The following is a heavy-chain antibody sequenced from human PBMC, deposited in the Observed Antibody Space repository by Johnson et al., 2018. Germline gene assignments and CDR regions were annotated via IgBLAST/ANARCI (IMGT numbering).Heavy chain of an antibody. CDR2: IYPGDSDT. D-gene: IGHD1-26*01. J-gene: IGHJ4*02. CDR1: GYNFANYW. V-gene: IGHV5-51*01. CDR3: ARQGNGGTYYAFDY. Sequence: VQLVESGTEVKKXGESLKISCKGSGYNFANYWIGWVRQMPGKGLDWVAIIYPGDSDTRYSPSFRGQVTISADKSISTAYLQWSSLEASDTAIYFCARQGNGGTYYAFDYWGQGTLVTVSS.